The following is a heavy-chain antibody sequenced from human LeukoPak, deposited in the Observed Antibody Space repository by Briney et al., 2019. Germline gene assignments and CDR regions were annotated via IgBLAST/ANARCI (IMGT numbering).Heavy chain of an antibody. V-gene: IGHV1-2*02. CDR2: INPNSGGT. CDR3: ARAYSGYLNQLWGY. CDR1: GYTFTGYY. J-gene: IGHJ4*02. D-gene: IGHD5-12*01. Sequence: ASVTVSCKASGYTFTGYYMHWVRQAPGQGLEWMGWINPNSGGTNYAQKFQGKVTMTRDTSISTAYMELSRLRSDDTAVYYCARAYSGYLNQLWGYWGQGTLVTVSS.